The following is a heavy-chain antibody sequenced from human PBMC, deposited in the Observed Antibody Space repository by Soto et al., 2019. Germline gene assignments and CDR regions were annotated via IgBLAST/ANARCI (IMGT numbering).Heavy chain of an antibody. CDR3: ARDRNGAGNYFDY. Sequence: QVQLQESGPGLVKPSQILSLTCTVSGGSISSGDYYWSWIRQPPGKALEWIGYIYYSGSTYYNPSLKSRVTISVDTSKNQCSLKLSSVTVADTAVYYCARDRNGAGNYFDYWGQGTLVTVSS. CDR1: GGSISSGDYY. D-gene: IGHD6-19*01. J-gene: IGHJ4*02. V-gene: IGHV4-30-4*01. CDR2: IYYSGST.